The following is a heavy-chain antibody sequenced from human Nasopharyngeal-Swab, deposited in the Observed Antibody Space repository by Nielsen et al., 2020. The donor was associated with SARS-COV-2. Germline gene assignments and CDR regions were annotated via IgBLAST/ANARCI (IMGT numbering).Heavy chain of an antibody. CDR2: IWYDGSNK. Sequence: GGSLRLSCAASGFTFSSYGMHWVRQAPGKGLEWVAVIWYDGSNKYYADSVKGRFTISRDNSKNTLYLQMNSLRAEDTAVYYCARDTYYDFWSGYYRLTYGAFEIWGQGTMVTVSS. J-gene: IGHJ3*02. CDR1: GFTFSSYG. CDR3: ARDTYYDFWSGYYRLTYGAFEI. D-gene: IGHD3-3*01. V-gene: IGHV3-33*01.